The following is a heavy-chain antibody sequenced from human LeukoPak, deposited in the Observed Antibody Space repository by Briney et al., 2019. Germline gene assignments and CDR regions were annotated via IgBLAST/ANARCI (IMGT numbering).Heavy chain of an antibody. CDR2: INQDGSER. V-gene: IGHV3-7*04. Sequence: GSLRLSCAASGITFSSYWMTWVRQAPGKGLEWVANINQDGSERYYVDSVKGRFTISRDNAKNSVDLQMNSLRADDTAVYYCARDLRGVKSYWGQGTLVTVSS. CDR1: GITFSSYW. J-gene: IGHJ4*02. CDR3: ARDLRGVKSY. D-gene: IGHD3-10*01.